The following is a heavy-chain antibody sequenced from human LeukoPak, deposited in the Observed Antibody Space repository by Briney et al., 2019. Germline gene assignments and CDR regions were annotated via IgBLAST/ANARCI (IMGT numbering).Heavy chain of an antibody. D-gene: IGHD6-6*01. CDR1: GGSFSGYY. CDR2: IYYSGST. Sequence: SETLSLTCAVYGGSFSGYYWSWIRQPPGKGLEWIGSIYYSGSTYYNPSLKSRVTISVDTSKNQFSLKLSSVTAADTAVYYCARGIAARPINWFDPWGQGTLVTVSS. J-gene: IGHJ5*02. V-gene: IGHV4-34*01. CDR3: ARGIAARPINWFDP.